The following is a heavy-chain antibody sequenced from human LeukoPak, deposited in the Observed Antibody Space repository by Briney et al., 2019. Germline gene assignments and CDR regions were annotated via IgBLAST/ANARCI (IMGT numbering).Heavy chain of an antibody. Sequence: PGGSLRLSCAASGFTFGSYWMSWVRQAPGTGLEWVANIKQDGSEKYYVDSVKGRFTISRDNAKNSLYLQMNSLRAEDTAVYYCANSWGLDYWGQGTLVTVSS. CDR2: IKQDGSEK. D-gene: IGHD7-27*01. CDR3: ANSWGLDY. V-gene: IGHV3-7*01. J-gene: IGHJ4*02. CDR1: GFTFGSYW.